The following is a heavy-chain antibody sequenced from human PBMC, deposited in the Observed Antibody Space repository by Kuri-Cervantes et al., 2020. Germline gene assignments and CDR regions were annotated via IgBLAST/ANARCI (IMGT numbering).Heavy chain of an antibody. V-gene: IGHV3-23*01. D-gene: IGHD3-22*01. CDR2: ISVYGGT. CDR3: ATSSSGYSYYYYYMDV. Sequence: GGSLRLSCVASRFNSSIYAMSWVRQAPGKGLEWVSTISVYGGTVCADSVQGRFTISRDTLNNILYLQMNSLRAEDTAVYYCATSSSGYSYYYYYMDVWGKGTSVTVSS. CDR1: RFNSSIYA. J-gene: IGHJ6*03.